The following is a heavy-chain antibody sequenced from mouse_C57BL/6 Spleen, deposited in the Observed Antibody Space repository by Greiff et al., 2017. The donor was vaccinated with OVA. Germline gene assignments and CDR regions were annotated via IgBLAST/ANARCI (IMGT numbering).Heavy chain of an antibody. CDR3: ALDDPYYFDY. J-gene: IGHJ2*01. Sequence: QVQLQQPGAELVKPGASVKLSCTASGYTFTSYWMHWVKQRPGQGLEWIGMIHPNSGSTNYNEKFKSKATLTVDKSSSTAYMQLSSLTSEDSAVYYCALDDPYYFDYWGQGTTLTVSS. D-gene: IGHD2-3*01. V-gene: IGHV1-64*01. CDR1: GYTFTSYW. CDR2: IHPNSGST.